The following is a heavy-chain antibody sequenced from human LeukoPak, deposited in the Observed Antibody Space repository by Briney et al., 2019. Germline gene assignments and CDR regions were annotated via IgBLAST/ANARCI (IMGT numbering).Heavy chain of an antibody. V-gene: IGHV4-59*12. CDR1: GGSISSYY. CDR2: IYYSGST. D-gene: IGHD6-19*01. CDR3: ARGGMYSSGWYFHFDY. Sequence: PSETLSLTCTVSGGSISSYYWSWIRQPPGKGLEWIGYIYYSGSTNYNPSLKSRVTISVDTSKNQFSLKLSSVTAADTAVYYCARGGMYSSGWYFHFDYWGQGTLVTVSS. J-gene: IGHJ4*02.